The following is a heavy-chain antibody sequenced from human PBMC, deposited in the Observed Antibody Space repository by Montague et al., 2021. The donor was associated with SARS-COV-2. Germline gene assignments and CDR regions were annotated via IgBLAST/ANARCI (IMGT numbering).Heavy chain of an antibody. CDR1: GGSISSSSYY. V-gene: IGHV4-39*01. CDR2: IYYSGST. D-gene: IGHD3-10*01. CDR3: ARHVRSLMVRGPDFDY. Sequence: SETLSLTCTVSGGSISSSSYYRGWIRQPPGKGLDWIGSIYYSGSTYYNPSLKRRVTISVDTSKNQFSLKLSSVTAADTAVYYCARHVRSLMVRGPDFDYWGQGTLVTVSS. J-gene: IGHJ4*02.